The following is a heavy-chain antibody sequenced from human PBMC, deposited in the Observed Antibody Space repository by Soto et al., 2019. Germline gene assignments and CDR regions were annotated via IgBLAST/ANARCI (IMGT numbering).Heavy chain of an antibody. CDR1: GFTFSSYA. CDR3: ARAQGYYYYGMDV. Sequence: GGSLRLSCAASGFTFSSYAMHWVRQAPGKGLEWVAVISYDGSNKYYADSVKGRFTISRDNSKNTLYLQMNSLRAEDTAVYYCARAQGYYYYGMDVWGQGTTVTAP. CDR2: ISYDGSNK. J-gene: IGHJ6*02. V-gene: IGHV3-30-3*01.